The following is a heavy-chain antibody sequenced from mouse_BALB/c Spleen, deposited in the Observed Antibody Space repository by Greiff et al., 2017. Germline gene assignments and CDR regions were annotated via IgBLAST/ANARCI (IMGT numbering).Heavy chain of an antibody. D-gene: IGHD1-1*01. CDR2: IDPANGNT. CDR1: GFNIKDTY. J-gene: IGHJ1*01. Sequence: VQLKESGAELVKPGASVKLSCTASGFNIKDTYMHWVKQRPEQGLEWIGRIDPANGNTKYDPKFQGKATITADTSSNTAYLQLSSLTSEDTAVYYCARSTVVQWYFDVWGAGTTVTVSS. V-gene: IGHV14-3*02. CDR3: ARSTVVQWYFDV.